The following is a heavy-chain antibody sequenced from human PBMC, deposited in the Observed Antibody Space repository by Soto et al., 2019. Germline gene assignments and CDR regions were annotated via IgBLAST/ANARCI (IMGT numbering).Heavy chain of an antibody. CDR3: ARRSNNILTGYYLRDYYYYYMDV. CDR2: IYYSGST. CDR1: GGSISSYY. V-gene: IGHV4-59*08. Sequence: SETLSLTCTVSGGSISSYYWSWIRQPPGKGLEWIGYIYYSGSTNYNPSLKSRVTISVDTSKNQFSLKLSSVTAADTAVYYCARRSNNILTGYYLRDYYYYYMDVWGKGTTVTVSS. D-gene: IGHD3-9*01. J-gene: IGHJ6*03.